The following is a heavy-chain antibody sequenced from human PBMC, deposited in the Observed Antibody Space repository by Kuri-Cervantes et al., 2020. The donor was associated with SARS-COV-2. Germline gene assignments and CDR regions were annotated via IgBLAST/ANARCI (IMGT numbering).Heavy chain of an antibody. Sequence: ASVKVSCKASGYTFTGYYMHWVRQAPGQGLEWMGWINPNSGGTNYAQKFQGRVTMTRDTSISTAYVELSRLRSDDTAVYYCARDQDIVVVVAATPGRGAFDIWGQGTMVTVSS. D-gene: IGHD2-15*01. CDR2: INPNSGGT. CDR1: GYTFTGYY. J-gene: IGHJ3*02. CDR3: ARDQDIVVVVAATPGRGAFDI. V-gene: IGHV1-2*02.